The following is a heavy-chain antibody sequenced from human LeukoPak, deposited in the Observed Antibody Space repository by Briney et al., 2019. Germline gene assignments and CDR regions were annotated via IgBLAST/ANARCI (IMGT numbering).Heavy chain of an antibody. Sequence: GGSLRLSCAASGFTFSSYSMNWVRQAPGKGLEWVSYISSSSSTIYYADSVKGRFTISRDNAKNPLYLQMNSLRAEDTAVYYCARDLRLIAAGDSSGWWGQGTLVTVSS. D-gene: IGHD6-19*01. CDR1: GFTFSSYS. CDR2: ISSSSSTI. CDR3: ARDLRLIAAGDSSGW. V-gene: IGHV3-48*01. J-gene: IGHJ4*02.